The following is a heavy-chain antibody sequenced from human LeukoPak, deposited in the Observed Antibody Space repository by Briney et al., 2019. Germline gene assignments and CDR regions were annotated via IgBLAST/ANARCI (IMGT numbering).Heavy chain of an antibody. CDR3: ERTLYATGTYYFDY. J-gene: IGHJ4*02. Sequence: ASVTVTCKGSGYTFTNYGISWLRQAPGQGLEWMGWISAYNGNTNYAQKFQGRVTITTDTSTSTVYMELRSLRSEDASVYYCERTLYATGTYYFDYWGQGTLVTVSS. CDR1: GYTFTNYG. CDR2: ISAYNGNT. V-gene: IGHV1-18*01. D-gene: IGHD2-2*02.